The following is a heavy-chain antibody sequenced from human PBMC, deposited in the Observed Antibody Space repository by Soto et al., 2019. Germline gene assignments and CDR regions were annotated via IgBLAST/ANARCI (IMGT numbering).Heavy chain of an antibody. CDR1: GGSIGSGGYY. Sequence: SVTLCLTCTVSGGSIGSGGYYWSWIRQHPRKGLEWIGYIYYSGSTYYNPSLKSRVTISVDTSKNQFSLKLSSVTAADTAVYYCARALSGWSTLGYYYYYMDVWGKGTTVTVSS. CDR2: IYYSGST. J-gene: IGHJ6*03. CDR3: ARALSGWSTLGYYYYYMDV. D-gene: IGHD6-19*01. V-gene: IGHV4-31*03.